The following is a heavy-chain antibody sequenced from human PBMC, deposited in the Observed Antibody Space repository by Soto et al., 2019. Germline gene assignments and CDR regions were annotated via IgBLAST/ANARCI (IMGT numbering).Heavy chain of an antibody. CDR1: GYIFTSHD. Sequence: QVQLVQSGAEVKKPGASVKVSCKASGYIFTSHDINWVRHVPGQGFEWMGWMSPFSGNTGSAQKFQGRVSLTRNTSSNTSYRELSCLTSDDTAVYYCARGLCTGGTCYGLTVDFWGQGTTVTVSS. J-gene: IGHJ3*01. D-gene: IGHD2-15*01. V-gene: IGHV1-8*01. CDR3: ARGLCTGGTCYGLTVDF. CDR2: MSPFSGNT.